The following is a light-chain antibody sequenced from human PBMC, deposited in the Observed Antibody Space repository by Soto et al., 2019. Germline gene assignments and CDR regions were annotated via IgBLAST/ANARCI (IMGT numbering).Light chain of an antibody. J-gene: IGKJ1*01. CDR2: GAS. CDR1: QSVSSSY. CDR3: QQYGSSPRT. Sequence: EIVLTQSPGTLSLSPGERATLSCGASQSVSSSYLAWYQQKPGQAPRLLIYGASSRATGIPDRISGSGSGTDFTLTISRLEPEDFAVYYCQQYGSSPRTFGQGTKVDIK. V-gene: IGKV3-20*01.